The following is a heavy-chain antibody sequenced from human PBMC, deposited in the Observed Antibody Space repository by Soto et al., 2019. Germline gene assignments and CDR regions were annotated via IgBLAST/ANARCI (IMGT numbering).Heavy chain of an antibody. CDR1: CSSFLGYY. J-gene: IGHJ4*02. CDR3: ARMWGSYNSH. CDR2: INHSGST. Sequence: SETLSLSCAFNCSSFLGYYWSWIIEPPGKGLEWIGEINHSGSTNYNPSLKSRVTISVDTSKNQFSLRLSSVTAADTAVYYCARMWGSYNSHWGQGILVTVS. D-gene: IGHD5-12*01. V-gene: IGHV4-34*01.